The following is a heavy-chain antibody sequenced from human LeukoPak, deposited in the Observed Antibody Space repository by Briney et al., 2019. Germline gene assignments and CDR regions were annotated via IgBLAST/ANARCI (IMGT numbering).Heavy chain of an antibody. CDR1: GFTFSSYG. J-gene: IGHJ4*02. D-gene: IGHD3-16*02. Sequence: PGGSLRLSCAASGFTFSSYGIHWVRQAPGKGLEWVAFIGNDENNKKFGDPVKGRFTISRDNSKSTVYLQMNSLRVEDTAVYYCAKDDYRHVDYWGQGTLVIVSS. CDR2: IGNDENNK. V-gene: IGHV3-30*02. CDR3: AKDDYRHVDY.